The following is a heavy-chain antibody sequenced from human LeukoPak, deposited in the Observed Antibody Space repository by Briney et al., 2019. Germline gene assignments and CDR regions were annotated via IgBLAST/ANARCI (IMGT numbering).Heavy chain of an antibody. CDR2: ISAGGGST. Sequence: GSLRLSCAVSGFTFSSYAMTWVRQAPGKGLEWVSGISAGGGSTYYADSVKGRFTISRDNSKNTLYLQMNSLRAEDTAIYYCAKAVVGVAAIVYWGQGTLVTVSS. D-gene: IGHD2-15*01. CDR1: GFTFSSYA. J-gene: IGHJ4*02. V-gene: IGHV3-23*01. CDR3: AKAVVGVAAIVY.